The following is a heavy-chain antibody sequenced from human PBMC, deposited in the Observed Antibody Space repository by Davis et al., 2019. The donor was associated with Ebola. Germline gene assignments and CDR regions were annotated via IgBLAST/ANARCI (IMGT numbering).Heavy chain of an antibody. J-gene: IGHJ5*02. CDR1: GFTFSSYS. Sequence: GESLKISCAASGFTFSSYSMNWVRQAPGKGLEWVSSISSSSSYIYYADSVKGRFTISRDNAKNSLYLQMNSLRAEDTAVYYCAKVSVQLWSSNWFDPWGQGTLVTVSS. D-gene: IGHD5-18*01. V-gene: IGHV3-21*01. CDR2: ISSSSSYI. CDR3: AKVSVQLWSSNWFDP.